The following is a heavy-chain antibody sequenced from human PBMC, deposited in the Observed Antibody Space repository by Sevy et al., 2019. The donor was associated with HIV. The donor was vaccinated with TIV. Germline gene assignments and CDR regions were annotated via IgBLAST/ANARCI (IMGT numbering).Heavy chain of an antibody. D-gene: IGHD6-19*01. J-gene: IGHJ4*02. CDR3: TRDAGYSVGWYPSNY. V-gene: IGHV3-30*04. Sequence: GGSLRLSCAASGFSVSSHAMHWVRQAPGKGLEWVALLSYDGGAQYYVDSVKGRFSISRDNSKTILYLQMNSLRPADTALYYCTRDAGYSVGWYPSNYWGQGTLVTDSS. CDR2: LSYDGGAQ. CDR1: GFSVSSHA.